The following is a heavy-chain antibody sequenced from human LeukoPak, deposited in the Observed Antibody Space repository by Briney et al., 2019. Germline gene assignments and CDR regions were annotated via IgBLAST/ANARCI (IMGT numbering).Heavy chain of an antibody. D-gene: IGHD3-22*01. CDR3: ARQGYYPTLDY. V-gene: IGHV4-59*08. Sequence: SETLSLTCAVSGGSISSYYWSWIRQPPGKGLEWIGYIYYSGSTNYNPSLKSRVTISVDTSKNQFSLKLSSVTAADTAVYYCARQGYYPTLDYWGQGTLVTVSS. CDR2: IYYSGST. CDR1: GGSISSYY. J-gene: IGHJ4*02.